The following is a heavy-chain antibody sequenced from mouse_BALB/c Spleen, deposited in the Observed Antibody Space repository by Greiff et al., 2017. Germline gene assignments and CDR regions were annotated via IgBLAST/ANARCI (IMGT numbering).Heavy chain of an antibody. Sequence: EVQLVESGGGLVQPGGSRKLSCAASGFTFSSFGMHWVRQAPEKGLEWVAYISSGCSTIYYADTVTGRFIISRDNPKNTLFLQMTSLRSEDTAMYYCEREDDGDAMDYWGQGTSVTVSS. CDR3: EREDDGDAMDY. V-gene: IGHV5-17*02. D-gene: IGHD2-12*01. CDR2: ISSGCSTI. CDR1: GFTFSSFG. J-gene: IGHJ4*01.